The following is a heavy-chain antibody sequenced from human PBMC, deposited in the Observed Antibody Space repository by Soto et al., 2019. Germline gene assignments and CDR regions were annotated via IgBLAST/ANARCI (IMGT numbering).Heavy chain of an antibody. J-gene: IGHJ5*02. CDR2: VYYTGST. CDR1: GDSISSADYY. CDR3: VRTARQGAVAPHWFDR. V-gene: IGHV4-30-4*01. Sequence: SETPVLTCTVSGDSISSADYYWSWIRQAPGKGLEWIGYVYYTGSTYYNPSLMSRLTISVDTSKNQFSLKLTSVTAAETAVYYCVRTARQGAVAPHWFDRWGQGTQVTVSS. D-gene: IGHD2-21*02.